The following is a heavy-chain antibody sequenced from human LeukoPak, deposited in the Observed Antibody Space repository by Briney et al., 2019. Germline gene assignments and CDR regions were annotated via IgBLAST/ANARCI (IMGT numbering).Heavy chain of an antibody. V-gene: IGHV3-23*01. CDR2: VSGSGDRM. D-gene: IGHD6-13*01. CDR1: GFTSSSYA. CDR3: AKAAAAPGFDF. J-gene: IGHJ4*02. Sequence: GGSLRLSCAASGFTSSSYALNWVRQAPGKGLEWVATVSGSGDRMYHADSVKGRFTISRDNSKNTIYLQMNSLKAEDTALYYCAKAAAAPGFDFWGQGTLVTVSS.